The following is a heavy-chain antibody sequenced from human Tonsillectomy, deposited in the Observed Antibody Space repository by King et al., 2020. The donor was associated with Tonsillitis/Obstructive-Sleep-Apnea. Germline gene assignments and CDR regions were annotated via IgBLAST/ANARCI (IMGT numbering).Heavy chain of an antibody. CDR1: GFTFDDYT. V-gene: IGHV3-43*01. CDR2: ISWDGGST. J-gene: IGHJ3*02. CDR3: AKEAYSSSSYAFDI. D-gene: IGHD6-6*01. Sequence: VQLVESGGVVVQPGGSLRLSCAASGFTFDDYTMHWVRQAPGKGLEWVSLISWDGGSTYYADFVKGRFTISRDNRKNSLYLQMNSLRNEDTALYYCAKEAYSSSSYAFDIWGQGTMVTVSS.